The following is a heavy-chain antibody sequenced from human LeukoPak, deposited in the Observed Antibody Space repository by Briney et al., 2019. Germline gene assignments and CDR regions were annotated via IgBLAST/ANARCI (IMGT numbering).Heavy chain of an antibody. J-gene: IGHJ4*02. CDR1: GYTFTSYD. Sequence: ASVKVSCKASGYTFTSYDINWVRQATGQGLEWMGWMNPNSGNTGYAQKFQGRVTMTRDTSISTAYMELSRLRSDDTAVYYCARVEVVTRSFDYWGQGTLVTVSS. CDR3: ARVEVVTRSFDY. CDR2: MNPNSGNT. D-gene: IGHD4-23*01. V-gene: IGHV1-8*02.